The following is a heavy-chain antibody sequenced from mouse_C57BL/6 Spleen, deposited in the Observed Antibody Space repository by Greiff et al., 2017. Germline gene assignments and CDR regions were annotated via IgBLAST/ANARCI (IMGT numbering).Heavy chain of an antibody. V-gene: IGHV5-4*01. J-gene: IGHJ3*01. CDR2: ISDCGSDT. CDR1: GFTFSSYA. Sequence: EVQRVESGGGLVKPGGSLKLSCAASGFTFSSYAMSWVRQTPEKRLEWVATISDCGSDTYYADNVTGRFTIARDNAKNNLYLQMSHLKSEDTAMYYCARDGEVRPWFAYWGQGTLVTVSA. CDR3: ARDGEVRPWFAY. D-gene: IGHD2-14*01.